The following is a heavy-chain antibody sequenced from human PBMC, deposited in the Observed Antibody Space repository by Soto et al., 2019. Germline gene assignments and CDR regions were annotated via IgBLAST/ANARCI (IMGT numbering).Heavy chain of an antibody. CDR3: ARGYCSAVGCYVHYYYCFDG. CDR2: ISSNGGSA. Sequence: PGGSLRLSCAAAGFTFRNYAMNWVRQAPGKGLELVSSISSNGGSAYYADSVKGRFTISRDNSKNTLYLQMNSLRADDTAVYYCARGYCSAVGCYVHYYYCFDGWGQGTTVTVSS. J-gene: IGHJ6*02. CDR1: GFTFRNYA. D-gene: IGHD2-15*01. V-gene: IGHV3-23*01.